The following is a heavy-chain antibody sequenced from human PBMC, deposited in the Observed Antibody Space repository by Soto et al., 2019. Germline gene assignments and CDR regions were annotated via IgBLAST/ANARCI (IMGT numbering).Heavy chain of an antibody. Sequence: QVQLVESGGGVVQPGGSLRLSCAASGFTFSNFGMHWVRQAPGKGLEWVADITKNGRNKDYADSVKGRLAISRENSKNTLELQMNSLRVEDTDMYYCGRCNGDDCHSPFDYWGQGTLVTVSS. CDR2: ITKNGRNK. V-gene: IGHV3-30*03. D-gene: IGHD2-8*01. CDR1: GFTFSNFG. CDR3: GRCNGDDCHSPFDY. J-gene: IGHJ4*02.